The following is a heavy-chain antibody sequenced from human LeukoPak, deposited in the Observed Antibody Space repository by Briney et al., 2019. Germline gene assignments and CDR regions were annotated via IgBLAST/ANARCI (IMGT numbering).Heavy chain of an antibody. CDR3: ARYPRAHYMDV. V-gene: IGHV3-48*04. CDR2: ISSSSSTI. Sequence: GGSLRLSCAASGFTFSSYSMNWVRQAPGKGLEWVSYISSSSSTIYYADSVKGRFTISRDNAKNSLFLQMNSLRAEDTAVYYCARYPRAHYMDVWGKGTTVTISS. D-gene: IGHD1-26*01. J-gene: IGHJ6*03. CDR1: GFTFSSYS.